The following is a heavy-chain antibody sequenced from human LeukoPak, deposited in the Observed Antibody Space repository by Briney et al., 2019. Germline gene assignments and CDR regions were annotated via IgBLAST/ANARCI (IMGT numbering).Heavy chain of an antibody. Sequence: ASVKVSCKASGYTFTSYYMHWVRQAPGQGLEWMGIINPGGGSTSYAQKFQDRVTMTRDTSTSTVYMDLSSLRSEDTAVYYCARGGYDTHFDYWGQGTLVTVSS. CDR2: INPGGGST. CDR3: ARGGYDTHFDY. CDR1: GYTFTSYY. V-gene: IGHV1-46*01. J-gene: IGHJ4*02. D-gene: IGHD3-22*01.